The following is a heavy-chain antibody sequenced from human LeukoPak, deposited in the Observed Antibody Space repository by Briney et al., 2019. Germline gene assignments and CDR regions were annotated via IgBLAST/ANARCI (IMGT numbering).Heavy chain of an antibody. CDR1: GGTFSSYA. CDR2: IIPIFGTA. CDR3: AGGYCSSTSCSSYWYFDL. V-gene: IGHV1-69*05. J-gene: IGHJ2*01. Sequence: ASVKVSCKASGGTFSSYAISWVRQAPGQGLEWMGGIIPIFGTANYAQKFQGRVTITTDESTGTAYMELSSLRSEDTAVYYCAGGYCSSTSCSSYWYFDLWGRGTLVTVSS. D-gene: IGHD2-2*01.